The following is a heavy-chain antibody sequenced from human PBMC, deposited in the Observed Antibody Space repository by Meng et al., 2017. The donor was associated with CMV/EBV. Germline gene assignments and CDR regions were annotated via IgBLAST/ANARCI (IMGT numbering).Heavy chain of an antibody. CDR3: AKGSRHNIVVVPAPPEYFQH. CDR1: GFTFSSYG. CDR2: IRYDGSNK. D-gene: IGHD2-2*01. V-gene: IGHV3-30*02. J-gene: IGHJ1*01. Sequence: GGSLRLSCAASGFTFSSYGMHGVRQAPGKGLEWVAFIRYDGSNKYYADSVKGRFTISRDNSKNTLYLQMNSLRAEDTAVYYCAKGSRHNIVVVPAPPEYFQHWGQGTLVTVSS.